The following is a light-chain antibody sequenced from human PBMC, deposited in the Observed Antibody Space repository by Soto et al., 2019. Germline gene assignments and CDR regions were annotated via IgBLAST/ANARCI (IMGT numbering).Light chain of an antibody. CDR1: SSDVGAYIF. J-gene: IGLJ3*02. CDR2: DVN. Sequence: QSALTQPPSASGSPGQSVTISCTGTSSDVGAYIFVSWYQQHPGKAPKLMVYDVNRRPPGVPDRFFGSKSGNTASLTVSGLQAEDEADYYCAIWDDSVDGWVFGGGTKLTVL. V-gene: IGLV2-8*01. CDR3: AIWDDSVDGWV.